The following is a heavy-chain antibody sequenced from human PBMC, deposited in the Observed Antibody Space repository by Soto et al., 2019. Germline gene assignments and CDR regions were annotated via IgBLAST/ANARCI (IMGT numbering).Heavy chain of an antibody. CDR2: IYYSGST. J-gene: IGHJ6*02. Sequence: SETLSLTCTVSGGSISSYYWSWIRQPPGKGLEWIGYIYYSGSTNYNPSLKSRVTISVDTSKNQFSLKLSSVTAADTAVYYCARFKFAKVGYCSGGSCYPDYYYGMDVWGQGTTVTVS. CDR3: ARFKFAKVGYCSGGSCYPDYYYGMDV. D-gene: IGHD2-15*01. V-gene: IGHV4-59*01. CDR1: GGSISSYY.